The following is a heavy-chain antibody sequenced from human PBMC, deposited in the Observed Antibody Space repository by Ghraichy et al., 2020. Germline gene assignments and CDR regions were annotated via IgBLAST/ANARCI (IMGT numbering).Heavy chain of an antibody. CDR2: INHSGST. CDR1: GGSFSDYY. CDR3: ARGGRAVPGRWIDP. D-gene: IGHD1-14*01. J-gene: IGHJ5*02. Sequence: SETLSLTCAVSGGSFSDYYWSWIRQPPGKGLEWIGEINHSGSTNYNPSLKSRVTISVDTSKNQFSLKLSSVTAADAAVYYCARGGRAVPGRWIDPWGQGTLVSVSS. V-gene: IGHV4-34*01.